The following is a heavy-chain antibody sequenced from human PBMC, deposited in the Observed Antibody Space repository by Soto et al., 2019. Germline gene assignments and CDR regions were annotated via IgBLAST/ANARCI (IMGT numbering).Heavy chain of an antibody. D-gene: IGHD1-20*01. CDR2: ISYDGSNK. CDR3: ARDFDPNWNRLDY. J-gene: IGHJ4*02. CDR1: GFTFSSYA. Sequence: PGGSLRLSCAASGFTFSSYAMHWVRQAPGKGLEWVAVISYDGSNKYYADSVKGRFTISRDNSKNTLYLQMNSLRAEDTAVYYCARDFDPNWNRLDYWGQGTLVTVAS. V-gene: IGHV3-30-3*01.